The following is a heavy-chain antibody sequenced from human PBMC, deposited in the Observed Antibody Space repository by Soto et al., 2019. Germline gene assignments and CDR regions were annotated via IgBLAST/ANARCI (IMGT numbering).Heavy chain of an antibody. CDR2: IYYSGST. D-gene: IGHD3-9*01. Sequence: QVQLQESGPGLVKPSETLSLTCNVSGGSISSYYWNWIRQPPGTGLDWIGYIYYSGSTNYNPSLKSRVTISVDTSKNQFSLKLSSVTAADTAVYYCARVPLRYFDWLSDHSWFDPWGQGTLVTVSS. V-gene: IGHV4-59*01. CDR3: ARVPLRYFDWLSDHSWFDP. J-gene: IGHJ5*02. CDR1: GGSISSYY.